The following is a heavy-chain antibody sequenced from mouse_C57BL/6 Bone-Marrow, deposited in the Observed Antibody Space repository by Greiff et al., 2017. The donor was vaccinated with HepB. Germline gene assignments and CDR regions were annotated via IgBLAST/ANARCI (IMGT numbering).Heavy chain of an antibody. CDR2: IYPGDGDT. J-gene: IGHJ2*01. D-gene: IGHD4-1*01. CDR3: ARRPGTLYYFDY. V-gene: IGHV1-82*01. Sequence: QVQLQQSGPELVKPGASVKISCKASGYAFSSSWMNWVKQRPGKGLEWIGRIYPGDGDTNYNGKFKGKATLTADKSSSTAYMQLSSLTSEDSAVYFCARRPGTLYYFDYWGQGTTLTVSS. CDR1: GYAFSSSW.